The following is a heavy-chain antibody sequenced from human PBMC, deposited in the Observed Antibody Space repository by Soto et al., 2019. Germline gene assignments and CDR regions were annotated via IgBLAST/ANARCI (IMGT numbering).Heavy chain of an antibody. CDR3: ARAGIVVVPAAAVSDYYYGMDV. V-gene: IGHV1-2*04. D-gene: IGHD2-2*01. Sequence: ASVKVSCKASGYTFTGYYMHWVRQAPGQGLEWMGWINPNSGGTNYAQKFQGWVTMTRDTSISTAYMELSRLRSDDTAVYYCARAGIVVVPAAAVSDYYYGMDVWGQGTTVTSP. CDR2: INPNSGGT. J-gene: IGHJ6*02. CDR1: GYTFTGYY.